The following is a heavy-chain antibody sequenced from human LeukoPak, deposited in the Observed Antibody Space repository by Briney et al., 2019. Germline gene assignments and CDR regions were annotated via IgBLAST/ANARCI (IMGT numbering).Heavy chain of an antibody. CDR3: ARGGGPTVTTQCSIDY. V-gene: IGHV3-48*04. CDR2: ISPSSTRI. D-gene: IGHD4-17*01. J-gene: IGHJ4*02. Sequence: GGSLRLSCAASGFTFSSYNMNWVRQAPGKGLEWVSYISPSSTRIDYAASVRGRFTISIDNAKSSLYLQMNSLRAEDTAVYYCARGGGPTVTTQCSIDYWGQGTLVTVSS. CDR1: GFTFSSYN.